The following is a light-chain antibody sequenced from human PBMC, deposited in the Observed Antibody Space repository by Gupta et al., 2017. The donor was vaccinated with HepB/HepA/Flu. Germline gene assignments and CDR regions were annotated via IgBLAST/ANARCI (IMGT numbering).Light chain of an antibody. CDR1: SSNIGSNT. CDR3: AAWDDSRNGYV. J-gene: IGLJ1*01. V-gene: IGLV1-44*01. CDR2: SNN. Sequence: QSVLTQPPSASGTPGQRVTISCSGSSSNIGSNTVNWYQQLPGTAPKLLIYSNNQRPSGVPDRFSGSKSGTSASLAISGIQSEDEADYYCAAWDDSRNGYVFGTGTKVTVL.